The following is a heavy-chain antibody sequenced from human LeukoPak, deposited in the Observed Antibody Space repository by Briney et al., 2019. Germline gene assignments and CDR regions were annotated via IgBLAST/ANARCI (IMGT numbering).Heavy chain of an antibody. CDR3: ARVGCSSTSCFDAFDI. V-gene: IGHV1-8*01. CDR2: MNPNSGNT. J-gene: IGHJ3*02. D-gene: IGHD2-2*01. Sequence: GASVKVSCKASGYTFTSYDINWVRQATGQGLEWMGWMNPNSGNTGYAQKFQGRVTMTRNTSISTAYMELSSLRSEDTAVYYCARVGCSSTSCFDAFDIWGQGTMVTVSS. CDR1: GYTFTSYD.